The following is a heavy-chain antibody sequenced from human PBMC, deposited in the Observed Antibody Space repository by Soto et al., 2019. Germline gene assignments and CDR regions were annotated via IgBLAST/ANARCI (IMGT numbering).Heavy chain of an antibody. D-gene: IGHD3-16*01. Sequence: QVQLVHSGAEVKKHGSSVKVSCEASGGTLTSYTISWVRQAPGQGLEWMGRIVPILGVATYAQSFQGRVTFIADTSSTPTTYMELNSLRSEDTAVYYCASIGGYYYHMDVWGKGTTVTVSS. CDR1: GGTLTSYT. V-gene: IGHV1-69*02. J-gene: IGHJ6*03. CDR2: IVPILGVA. CDR3: ASIGGYYYHMDV.